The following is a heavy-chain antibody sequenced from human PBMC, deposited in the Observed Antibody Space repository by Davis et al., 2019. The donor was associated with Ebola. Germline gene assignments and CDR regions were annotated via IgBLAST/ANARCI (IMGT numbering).Heavy chain of an antibody. CDR2: ISAYNGNT. CDR3: ARDLGRWEAGPYYYYGMDV. D-gene: IGHD1-26*01. Sequence: ASVKVSCKASGYTFTSYGITWVRQAPGQGLEWMGWISAYNGNTNYAQKLQSRVAMTRDTSTSTVYMEVRSLRSEDTAVYYCARDLGRWEAGPYYYYGMDVWGKGTTVTVSS. V-gene: IGHV1-18*04. J-gene: IGHJ6*04. CDR1: GYTFTSYG.